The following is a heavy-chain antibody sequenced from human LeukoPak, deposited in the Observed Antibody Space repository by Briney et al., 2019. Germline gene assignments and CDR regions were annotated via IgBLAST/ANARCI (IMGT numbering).Heavy chain of an antibody. D-gene: IGHD6-19*01. CDR3: ARGEDSSGWFVY. Sequence: ASETLSLTCAVYGGSFSGYYWSWIRQPPGKGLEWIGEINHSGSTNYNPSLKSRVTISVDTSKNQFSLKLSSVTAADTAVYYCARGEDSSGWFVYWGQGTLVTVSS. V-gene: IGHV4-34*01. J-gene: IGHJ4*02. CDR1: GGSFSGYY. CDR2: INHSGST.